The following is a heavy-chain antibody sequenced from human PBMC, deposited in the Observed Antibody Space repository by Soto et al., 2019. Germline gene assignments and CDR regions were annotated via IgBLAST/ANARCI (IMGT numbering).Heavy chain of an antibody. CDR1: GGSISSNY. Sequence: XETLSRTCTVSGGSISSNYWTWIRQPPGKGLEWIGYVYNSGSTNYNPSLKSRVTISEDTSKSQFSLKVNSMTAADTAVYYCARYRREAVAGYTLDNWGQGILVTVSS. J-gene: IGHJ4*02. D-gene: IGHD6-13*01. CDR2: VYNSGST. V-gene: IGHV4-59*01. CDR3: ARYRREAVAGYTLDN.